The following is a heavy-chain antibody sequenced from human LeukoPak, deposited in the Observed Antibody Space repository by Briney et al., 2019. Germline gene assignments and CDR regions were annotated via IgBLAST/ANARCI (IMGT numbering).Heavy chain of an antibody. Sequence: SETLSLTCTVSVGSSGISSNYWGWFRRPPGKGREGMGGFYYSGSTYYNPSLKSRVTISVDTSKNQFSLKLSSVTAADTAVYYCARNVLRFLEWLSDFDYWGQGTLVTVSS. J-gene: IGHJ4*02. CDR2: FYYSGST. CDR3: ARNVLRFLEWLSDFDY. V-gene: IGHV4-39*01. CDR1: VGSSGISSNY. D-gene: IGHD3-3*01.